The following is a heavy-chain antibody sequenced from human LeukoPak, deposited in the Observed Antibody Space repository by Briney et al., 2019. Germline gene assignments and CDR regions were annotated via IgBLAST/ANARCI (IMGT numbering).Heavy chain of an antibody. D-gene: IGHD2-15*01. V-gene: IGHV5-51*01. CDR1: GYSFSRYW. Sequence: GASLQISCKGSGYSFSRYWIGWVRQMPGKGLEWMGTIYPGDSETRYSPSFQGQVTISADKSINSAYLQWSSLKASDTAMYCARRGSAAHYYVMDLWGQGTPVTVSS. CDR2: IYPGDSET. CDR3: ARRGSAAHYYVMDL. J-gene: IGHJ6*02.